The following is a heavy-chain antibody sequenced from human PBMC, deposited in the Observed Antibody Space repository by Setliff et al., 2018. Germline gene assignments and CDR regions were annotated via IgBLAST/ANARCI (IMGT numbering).Heavy chain of an antibody. V-gene: IGHV5-51*01. D-gene: IGHD3-22*01. Sequence: GESLKISCQGSGYSFSTYWIGWVRQTPGKGLEWMGIISPEDSDVRYSPAFQGQVTISADKSVSMLYLQRNSLQASDSAIYYCARSRRDGFDSRGHYYGGPLYFDYWGQGTLVTVSS. CDR2: ISPEDSDV. CDR3: ARSRRDGFDSRGHYYGGPLYFDY. J-gene: IGHJ4*02. CDR1: GYSFSTYW.